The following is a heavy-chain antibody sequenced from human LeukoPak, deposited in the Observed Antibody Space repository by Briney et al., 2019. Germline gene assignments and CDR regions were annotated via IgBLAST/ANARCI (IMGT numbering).Heavy chain of an antibody. Sequence: SETLSLTCTVSGGSISSSSYYWGWIRQPPGTGLEWSGRVYYSGSTYYNPSLKSRVTISVDTSKNQFSLKLSSVTAADTAVYYCARSRNYYDSSGYYFDYWGQGTLVTVSS. CDR2: VYYSGST. V-gene: IGHV4-39*01. CDR3: ARSRNYYDSSGYYFDY. J-gene: IGHJ4*02. D-gene: IGHD3-22*01. CDR1: GGSISSSSYY.